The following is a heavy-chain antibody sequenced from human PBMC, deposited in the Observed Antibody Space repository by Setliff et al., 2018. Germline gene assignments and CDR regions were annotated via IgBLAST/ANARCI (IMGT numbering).Heavy chain of an antibody. CDR3: ARTTGSTHNWLDP. J-gene: IGHJ5*02. CDR2: INHSGST. D-gene: IGHD1-1*01. CDR1: GGSFTNYY. Sequence: PSETLSLTCTVYGGSFTNYYWGWIRQSPGKGLEWIGEINHSGSTNYNPSLKSRVTISVDTSKNQFSLKVSSVTAADTAVYYCARTTGSTHNWLDPWGPGTLVTVSS. V-gene: IGHV4-34*01.